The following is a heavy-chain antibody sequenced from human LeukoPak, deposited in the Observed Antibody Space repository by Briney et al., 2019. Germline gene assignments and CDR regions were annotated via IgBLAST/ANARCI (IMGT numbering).Heavy chain of an antibody. CDR2: IYYSGST. D-gene: IGHD6-19*01. CDR1: GGSISSSSDF. Sequence: KPSETLSLTCTVSGGSISSSSDFWGWLRQPPGRGLGWIGSIYYSGSTYYNPTLTRRLAISVDTSKNQFSLKLSSVTATDPAMYYCASRRAVAAYYYYYMDVWGKGTTVTVSS. J-gene: IGHJ6*03. V-gene: IGHV4-39*01. CDR3: ASRRAVAAYYYYYMDV.